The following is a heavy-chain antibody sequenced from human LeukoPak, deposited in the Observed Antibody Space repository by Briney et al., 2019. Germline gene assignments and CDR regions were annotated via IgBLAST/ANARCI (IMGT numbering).Heavy chain of an antibody. D-gene: IGHD3-22*01. Sequence: GGSLRLSRAASGFTVSSNYMSWVRQAPGKALEWVSVIYSGGSTYYADSVKGRFTISRDNSKNTLYLQMNSLRAEDTAVYYCARDIDDSSGYYRDYWGQGTLVTVSS. CDR2: IYSGGST. V-gene: IGHV3-53*01. J-gene: IGHJ4*02. CDR3: ARDIDDSSGYYRDY. CDR1: GFTVSSNY.